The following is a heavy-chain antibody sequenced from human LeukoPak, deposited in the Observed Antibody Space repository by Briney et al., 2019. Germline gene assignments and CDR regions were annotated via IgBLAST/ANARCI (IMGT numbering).Heavy chain of an antibody. CDR1: GGSIGTYY. D-gene: IGHD2-2*01. V-gene: IGHV4-59*08. Sequence: SETLSLTCSVSGGSIGTYYWTWIRQPPGKGLEWIGYIYYTGSTNYNPSLKSRATMSVDTSKSQVSLKMTSVTVADTAVYYCARPSIPSAAASALDIWGQGTMVTVSS. J-gene: IGHJ3*02. CDR2: IYYTGST. CDR3: ARPSIPSAAASALDI.